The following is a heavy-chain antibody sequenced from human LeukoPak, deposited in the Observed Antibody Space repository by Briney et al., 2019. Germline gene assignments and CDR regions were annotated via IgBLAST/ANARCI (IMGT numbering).Heavy chain of an antibody. J-gene: IGHJ5*02. D-gene: IGHD6-13*01. CDR2: MNPKSGNT. CDR1: EYTFTSYD. Sequence: ASVKVSCKPSEYTFTSYDINWMRPATGQGLEWMGCMNPKSGNTGYAQKFQGRVTMTRNTSISTVYMELSSLRSEVTAVYYCARGRGGWAAAGNNWFDPWGQGTLVTVSS. V-gene: IGHV1-8*01. CDR3: ARGRGGWAAAGNNWFDP.